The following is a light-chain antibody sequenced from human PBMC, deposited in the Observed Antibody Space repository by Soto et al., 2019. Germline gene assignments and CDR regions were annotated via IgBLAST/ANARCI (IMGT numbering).Light chain of an antibody. CDR1: SSDVGGYDY. Sequence: QSALTQPASVSGSPGQSITISCTGTSSDVGGYDYVSWYQQHPGKVPKLMIYEVFRRPSGISDRFSGSKSGNTASLTISGLQVEDGADYYCCSFTAASTVVFGGGTKVTVL. V-gene: IGLV2-14*03. CDR2: EVF. CDR3: CSFTAASTVV. J-gene: IGLJ2*01.